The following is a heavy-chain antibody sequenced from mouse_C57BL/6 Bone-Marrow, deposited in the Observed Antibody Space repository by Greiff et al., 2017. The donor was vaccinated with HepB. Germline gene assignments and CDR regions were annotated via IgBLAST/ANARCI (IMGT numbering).Heavy chain of an antibody. V-gene: IGHV14-4*01. CDR2: IVPENGDT. Sequence: VQLQQSGAELVRPGASVKLSCTATGFNIKDDYMHWVKQRPEQGLEWIGWIVPENGDTEYASKFQGKATITADTSPNTANLQLISLTSEDTAVYYCTTPIYYDYYYAMDYWGQGTSVTVSS. D-gene: IGHD2-4*01. J-gene: IGHJ4*01. CDR3: TTPIYYDYYYAMDY. CDR1: GFNIKDDY.